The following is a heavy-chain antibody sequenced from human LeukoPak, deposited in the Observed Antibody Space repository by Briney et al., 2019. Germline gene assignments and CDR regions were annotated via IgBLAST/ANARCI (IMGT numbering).Heavy chain of an antibody. Sequence: GGSLRLSCAASGFTFSSSSMNWVRQAPGKGLEWVSSLSSNSAYIYYADSVKGRFAISRDNAKNSLYLQMNSLRAEDTAVYYCARTLGPKYSSSWYGYWGQRTLVTVST. CDR1: GFTFSSSS. V-gene: IGHV3-21*01. D-gene: IGHD6-13*01. CDR3: ARTLGPKYSSSWYGY. J-gene: IGHJ4*02. CDR2: LSSNSAYI.